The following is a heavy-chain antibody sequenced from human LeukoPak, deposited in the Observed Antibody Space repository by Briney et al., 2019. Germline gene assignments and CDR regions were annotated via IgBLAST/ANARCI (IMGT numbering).Heavy chain of an antibody. CDR3: AREYRYYYDSSGYPNAIDAFDI. J-gene: IGHJ3*02. Sequence: GGSLRLSCAASGFTFSDYYMSWIRQAPGKGLEWVSYISSSGTTIYYADSVKGRFTISRDNAKNSLYLQMNSLRAEDTAVYYCAREYRYYYDSSGYPNAIDAFDIWGQGTMVTVSS. D-gene: IGHD3-22*01. V-gene: IGHV3-11*04. CDR1: GFTFSDYY. CDR2: ISSSGTTI.